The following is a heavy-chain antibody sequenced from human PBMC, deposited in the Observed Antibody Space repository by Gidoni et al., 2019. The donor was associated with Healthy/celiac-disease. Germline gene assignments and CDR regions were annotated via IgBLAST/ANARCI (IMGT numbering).Heavy chain of an antibody. V-gene: IGHV1-69*01. J-gene: IGHJ3*02. CDR3: ARFEVNWNYQNDAFDI. CDR1: GGTFSSYA. CDR2: IIPIFGTA. Sequence: QVQLVQSGAAVKKPGSSVQVSCKASGGTFSSYAISWVRQAPGQGLEWMGGIIPIFGTANYAQKFQGRVTMTADESTSTAYMELSSLRSEDTAVYYCARFEVNWNYQNDAFDIWGQGTMVTVSS. D-gene: IGHD1-7*01.